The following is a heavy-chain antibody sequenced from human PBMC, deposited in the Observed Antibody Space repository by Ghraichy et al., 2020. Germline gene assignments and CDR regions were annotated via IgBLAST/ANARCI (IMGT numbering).Heavy chain of an antibody. Sequence: GGSLRLSCAASGFTFDDYAMHWVRQAPGKGLEWVSLISWDGGSTYYADSVKGRFTISRDNSKNSLYLQMNSLRAEDTALYYCAKSPLGQTILLLDYWGQGTLVTASS. V-gene: IGHV3-43D*04. CDR2: ISWDGGST. CDR1: GFTFDDYA. J-gene: IGHJ4*02. CDR3: AKSPLGQTILLLDY. D-gene: IGHD5-24*01.